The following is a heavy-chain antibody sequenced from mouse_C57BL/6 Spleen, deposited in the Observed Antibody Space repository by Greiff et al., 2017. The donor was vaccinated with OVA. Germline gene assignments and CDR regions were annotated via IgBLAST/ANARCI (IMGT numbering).Heavy chain of an antibody. CDR3: ARGGYSDY. CDR2: IDPSDSYT. D-gene: IGHD1-1*02. CDR1: GYTFTRYW. J-gene: IGHJ2*01. V-gene: IGHV1-69*01. Sequence: PGASVKLSCKASGYTFTRYWMHWVKQRPGQGLEWIGEIDPSDSYTNYNQKFKGKSTLTVDKSSSTAYMQLSSLTSEDTAIYYCARGGYSDYWGQGTTLTVSS.